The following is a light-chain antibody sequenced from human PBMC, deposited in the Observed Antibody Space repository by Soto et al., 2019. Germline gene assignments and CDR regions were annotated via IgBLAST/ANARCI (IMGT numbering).Light chain of an antibody. CDR1: QSISSY. CDR3: QQSYSTPPVT. Sequence: DIQMIQSPSSLSATVGDRVTITCRASQSISSYLNWYQQKPGKAPKLLIYAASSLQSGVPSRFSGSGSGTDFTLTISSLQPEDFATYYCQQSYSTPPVTFGQGTKVDIK. J-gene: IGKJ1*01. CDR2: AAS. V-gene: IGKV1-39*01.